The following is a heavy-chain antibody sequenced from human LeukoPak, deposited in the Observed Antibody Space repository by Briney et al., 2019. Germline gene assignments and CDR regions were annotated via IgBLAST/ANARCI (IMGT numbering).Heavy chain of an antibody. Sequence: PSETLSLTCTVSGXSISSYYGSWIRQPPGEGLEWIGYISNSGSTNYNPSLKSRVTISVDTSKNQLSLKLSSVAAADTAVYHCVRLQPNTGEWAFDTWGQGTMVSVSS. J-gene: IGHJ3*02. D-gene: IGHD1-1*01. CDR3: VRLQPNTGEWAFDT. CDR1: GXSISSYY. CDR2: ISNSGST. V-gene: IGHV4-59*01.